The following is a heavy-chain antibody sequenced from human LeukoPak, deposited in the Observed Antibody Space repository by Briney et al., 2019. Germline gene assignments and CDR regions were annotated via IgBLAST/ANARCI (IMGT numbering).Heavy chain of an antibody. CDR3: AKALYGGHDY. CDR1: GFTFSSYG. J-gene: IGHJ4*02. CDR2: ISGSGGTT. Sequence: GGSLRLSCAASGFTFSSYGMHWVRQAPGKGLESVSGISGSGGTTSYADSVKGRFTISRDNSKNTLFLQMNSLRAEDTAVYYCAKALYGGHDYWGQGTLVTVSS. D-gene: IGHD4/OR15-4a*01. V-gene: IGHV3-23*01.